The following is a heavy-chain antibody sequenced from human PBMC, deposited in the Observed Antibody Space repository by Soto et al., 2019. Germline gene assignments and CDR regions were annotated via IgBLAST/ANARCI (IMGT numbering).Heavy chain of an antibody. CDR2: IYPGDSDT. J-gene: IGHJ5*02. CDR1: GYSFTSYW. D-gene: IGHD3-16*01. V-gene: IGHV5-51*01. CDR3: ARHSTLWWFDP. Sequence: GESLKISCKGSGYSFTSYWIGWVRQMPGKGREWMGIIYPGDSDTRYSPSFQGQVTISADKSISTAYLQWSSLKASHTTTYYCARHSTLWWFDPWGPGPLVTV.